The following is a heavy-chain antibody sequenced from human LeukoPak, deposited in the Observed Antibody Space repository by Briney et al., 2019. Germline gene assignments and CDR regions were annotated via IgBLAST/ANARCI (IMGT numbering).Heavy chain of an antibody. V-gene: IGHV3-7*01. CDR3: AMNHDY. Sequence: GGSLRLSCTASGFTFSPYWMTWVRQAPGKGLEWVASKKQHGTEKYYVDSVKGRFTVSRDNTKNSPYLQMNSLRAGDTAVYYCAMNHDYWGQGTLVTVSS. J-gene: IGHJ4*02. CDR2: KKQHGTEK. CDR1: GFTFSPYW.